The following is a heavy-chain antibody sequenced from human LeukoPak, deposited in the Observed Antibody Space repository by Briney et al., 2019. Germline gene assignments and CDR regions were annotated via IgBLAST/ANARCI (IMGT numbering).Heavy chain of an antibody. D-gene: IGHD6-6*01. V-gene: IGHV3-23*01. CDR2: ISGSGGST. CDR3: AKDRGVTVAARPPHDY. Sequence: GESLRLSCAASGFTFSSYAMSWVRQAPGKGLEWVSAISGSGGSTYYADSVKGRFTISRDNSKTTLYLQMNSLRAEDTAVYYCAKDRGVTVAARPPHDYWGQGTLVTVSS. J-gene: IGHJ4*02. CDR1: GFTFSSYA.